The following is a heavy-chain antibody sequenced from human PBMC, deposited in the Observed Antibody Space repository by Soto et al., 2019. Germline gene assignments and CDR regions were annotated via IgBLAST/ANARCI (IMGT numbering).Heavy chain of an antibody. D-gene: IGHD2-15*01. CDR2: MYSGGDV. Sequence: EVQLVESGGGLVQPGGSLRLSCAASGVTVSSNHMSWVRQAPGKGLEWVSIMYSGGDVDETDSVKDRFTISRHSSQNTLYLQMNSLRAADTAVYYCGREKGGRDCFDIWGRGTLVTVSS. CDR3: GREKGGRDCFDI. CDR1: GVTVSSNH. V-gene: IGHV3-53*04. J-gene: IGHJ2*01.